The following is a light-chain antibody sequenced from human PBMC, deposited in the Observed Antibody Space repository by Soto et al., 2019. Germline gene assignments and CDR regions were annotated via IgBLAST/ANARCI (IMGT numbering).Light chain of an antibody. V-gene: IGKV1-33*01. CDR3: QQYNSMLS. Sequence: DIQMTQSPSSLSASEGDRVTITCQSSHDVSRNLNWFQQKPGEAPQLLIYDASNLERVVPSRFSGSGSWTDFTLTISSLQPEDVATYYCQQYNSMLSFGGGTEVEIK. J-gene: IGKJ4*01. CDR1: HDVSRN. CDR2: DAS.